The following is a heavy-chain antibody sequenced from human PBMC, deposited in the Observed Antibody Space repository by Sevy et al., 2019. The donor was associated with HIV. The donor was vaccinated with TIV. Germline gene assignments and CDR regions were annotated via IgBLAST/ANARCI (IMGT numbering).Heavy chain of an antibody. Sequence: GGSLRLSCAASGFTFSTYAMTWVRQAQGKGLEWVPGISDSGRGGSTFYPDSVKGRFTISRDNSKNTLYLQMNGLRVEDTGIYYCAIGGVLRAFDIWGQGPTVTVSS. CDR1: GFTFSTYA. CDR3: AIGGVLRAFDI. J-gene: IGHJ3*02. CDR2: ISDSGRGGST. D-gene: IGHD3-16*01. V-gene: IGHV3-23*01.